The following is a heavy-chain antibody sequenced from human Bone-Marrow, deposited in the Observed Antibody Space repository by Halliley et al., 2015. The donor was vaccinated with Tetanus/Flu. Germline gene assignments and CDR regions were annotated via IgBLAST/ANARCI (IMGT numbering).Heavy chain of an antibody. CDR3: TRDVSSRYFDR. CDR1: GFTFRNYG. V-gene: IGHV3-33*01. D-gene: IGHD6-19*01. Sequence: SLRLSCAASGFTFRNYGMHWVRQAPGKGLEWVALIWYDGSNTYYADSVKGRLTVSRDNSKNTLYFQLDSLRAKDTATYFCTRDVSSRYFDRWGRGTLVPVSS. CDR2: IWYDGSNT. J-gene: IGHJ2*01.